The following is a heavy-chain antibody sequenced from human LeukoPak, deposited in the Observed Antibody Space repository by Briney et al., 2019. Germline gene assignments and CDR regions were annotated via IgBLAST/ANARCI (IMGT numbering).Heavy chain of an antibody. V-gene: IGHV1-18*01. J-gene: IGHJ5*02. D-gene: IGHD6-13*01. CDR1: GYTFTSYG. CDR3: ARDLGIAAAGSGDNWFDP. Sequence: ASVKVSCKASGYTFTSYGISWVRQAPGQGLEWMGWISAYNGNTNYAQKLQGRVTMTTDTSTSTAYMELRSLRSDDTAVYYCARDLGIAAAGSGDNWFDPWGQGTLVTVSS. CDR2: ISAYNGNT.